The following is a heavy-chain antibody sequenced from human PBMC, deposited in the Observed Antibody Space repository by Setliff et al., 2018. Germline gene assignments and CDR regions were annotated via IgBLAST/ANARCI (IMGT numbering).Heavy chain of an antibody. D-gene: IGHD1-26*01. CDR3: ARVMGGSYGFSWFDP. CDR2: IYYSGST. V-gene: IGHV4-30-4*08. CDR1: GGSISSGDYY. Sequence: PSETLSLTCTVSGGSISSGDYYWSWIRQPPGKGLEWIGYIYYSGSTYYNPSLXXXVTXXXXXXXXXXXXXXXSVXAADTAVYYCARVMGGSYGFSWFDPWGQGTLVTVSS. J-gene: IGHJ5*02.